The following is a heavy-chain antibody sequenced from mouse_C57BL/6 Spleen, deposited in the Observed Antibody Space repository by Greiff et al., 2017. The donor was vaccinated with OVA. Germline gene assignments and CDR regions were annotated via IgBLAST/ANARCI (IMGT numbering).Heavy chain of an antibody. CDR1: GFTFSSYG. D-gene: IGHD1-1*01. CDR2: ISSGGSYT. Sequence: EVQLVESGGDLVKPGGSLKLSCAASGFTFSSYGMSWVRQTPDKRLEWVATISSGGSYTYYPDSVKGRFTISRDNAKNTLYLQMSSLKSEDTAMYYCASEYYGSSPFDVWGTGTTVTVSS. V-gene: IGHV5-6*01. CDR3: ASEYYGSSPFDV. J-gene: IGHJ1*03.